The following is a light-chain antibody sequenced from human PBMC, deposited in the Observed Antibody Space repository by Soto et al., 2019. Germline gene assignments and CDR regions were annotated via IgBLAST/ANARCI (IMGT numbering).Light chain of an antibody. CDR3: HQYSPNSLLT. CDR1: QSISDW. V-gene: IGKV1-5*03. J-gene: IGKJ1*01. Sequence: DIQMTQSPSTLSTSVGDRVTITCRASQSISDWLAGYQQKPGKAPKLLIYKKSTLESGVPSRFSGSGFGTEFTLTISSLQPDDFATYYCHQYSPNSLLTVGPGTKVEVK. CDR2: KKS.